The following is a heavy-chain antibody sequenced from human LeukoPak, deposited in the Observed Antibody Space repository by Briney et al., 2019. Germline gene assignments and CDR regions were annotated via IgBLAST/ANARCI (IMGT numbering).Heavy chain of an antibody. D-gene: IGHD6-19*01. V-gene: IGHV3-23*01. J-gene: IGHJ4*02. Sequence: GGSLRLSCAASGFTFSSYAMSWVRQAPGKGLEWVSSISGSGGRTHYADSVKGRFTISRDNSKNTLYLQMNSLRAEDTAVYYCAKGASGWYPGYYFDYWGQGTLVTVSS. CDR2: ISGSGGRT. CDR3: AKGASGWYPGYYFDY. CDR1: GFTFSSYA.